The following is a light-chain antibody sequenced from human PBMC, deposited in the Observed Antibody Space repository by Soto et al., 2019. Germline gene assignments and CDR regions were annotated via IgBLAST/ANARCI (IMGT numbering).Light chain of an antibody. CDR2: EVS. CDR1: SSDVGAYNF. CDR3: SSYTISNTWV. Sequence: QSALTQPASVSGSPGQSITISCTGTSSDVGAYNFVSWYQQHPGKVPKLMIYEVSNRPSGVSHRFSGYKSGNTASLTISGLQPEDEADYYCSSYTISNTWVFGGGTKLTVL. V-gene: IGLV2-14*01. J-gene: IGLJ3*02.